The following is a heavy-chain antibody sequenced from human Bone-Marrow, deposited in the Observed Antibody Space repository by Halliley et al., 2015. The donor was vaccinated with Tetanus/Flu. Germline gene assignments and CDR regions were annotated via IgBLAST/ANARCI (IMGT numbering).Heavy chain of an antibody. CDR2: IYTGERT. J-gene: IGHJ4*02. CDR1: GFTVTRDY. CDR3: ARFTGAWGATN. Sequence: SLRLSCAASGFTVTRDYMTWVRQAPGKGLEWVSVIYTGERTSYADSVKGRFTISRDSSDNTLYLQMNSLRAEDTAVYYCARFTGAWGATNWGQGTLVAVSS. V-gene: IGHV3-53*01. D-gene: IGHD3-16*01.